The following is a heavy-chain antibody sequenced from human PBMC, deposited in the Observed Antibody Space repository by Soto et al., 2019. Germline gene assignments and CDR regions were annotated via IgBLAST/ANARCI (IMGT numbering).Heavy chain of an antibody. J-gene: IGHJ3*02. D-gene: IGHD5-18*01. V-gene: IGHV3-64D*06. Sequence: GSLRLCCSASGFIFSSYTMYWVRQAPGKGLEFVSAFSSDGATTYYADSVTGRFTISRDNSKNMLYLQMSSLRPEDTAVYYCVKRGYIYGYSAYDIWGEGIMVTVS. CDR3: VKRGYIYGYSAYDI. CDR2: FSSDGATT. CDR1: GFIFSSYT.